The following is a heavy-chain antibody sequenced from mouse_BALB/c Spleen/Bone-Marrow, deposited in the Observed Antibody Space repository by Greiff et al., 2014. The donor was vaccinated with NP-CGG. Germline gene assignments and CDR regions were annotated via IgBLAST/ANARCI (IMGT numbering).Heavy chain of an antibody. CDR3: ARSDGNYDYAMDY. CDR2: ISSGGSTI. CDR1: GFTFSSFG. V-gene: IGHV5-17*02. J-gene: IGHJ4*01. D-gene: IGHD2-1*01. Sequence: EVKLVESGGGLVQPGGSRKLSCAASGFTFSSFGMHWVRQAPEKGLEWVAYISSGGSTIYYADTVKGRFTISRDNPKNTLFLQMTSLRSEDTAMYYCARSDGNYDYAMDYWGQGTSVTVSS.